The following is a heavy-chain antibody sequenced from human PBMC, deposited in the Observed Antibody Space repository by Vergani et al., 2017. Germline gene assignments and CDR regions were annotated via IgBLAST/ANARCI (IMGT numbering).Heavy chain of an antibody. CDR1: GFTFSSDG. D-gene: IGHD3-22*01. J-gene: IGHJ4*02. V-gene: IGHV3-30*02. CDR3: AKDAYYYDSSGYSTPGDY. CDR2: IDFKGNDA. Sequence: QMQLVESGGGVIQPGGSLRLSCAASGFTFSSDGMQWVRQAPGKGLEWVALIDFKGNDAYYADSVKGRFTISRDNSKNTLYLQMNSLRAEDTAVYYCAKDAYYYDSSGYSTPGDYWGQGTLVTVSS.